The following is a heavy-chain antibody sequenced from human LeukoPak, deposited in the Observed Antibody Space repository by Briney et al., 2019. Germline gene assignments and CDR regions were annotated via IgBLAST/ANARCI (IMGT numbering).Heavy chain of an antibody. V-gene: IGHV3-30-3*01. J-gene: IGHJ6*02. Sequence: GGSLRLSCAASGFTLSSYAMHWVRQAPGKGLEWVAVISYDGSNKYYADSVKGRFTISRDNSKNTLYLQMNSLRAEDTAVYYCARTIVSSSWYPLGYYGMDVWGQGTTVTVSS. CDR2: ISYDGSNK. CDR1: GFTLSSYA. CDR3: ARTIVSSSWYPLGYYGMDV. D-gene: IGHD6-13*01.